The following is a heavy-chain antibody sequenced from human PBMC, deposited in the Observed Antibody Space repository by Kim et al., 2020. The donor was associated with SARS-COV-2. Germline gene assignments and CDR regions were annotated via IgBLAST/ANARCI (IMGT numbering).Heavy chain of an antibody. D-gene: IGHD2-21*02. CDR2: ISSSSSNI. CDR3: ARILGSQYAVVTPIYYYYGMDV. V-gene: IGHV3-21*01. J-gene: IGHJ6*02. Sequence: GGSLRLSCAASGFTFSSYSMNWVRQAPGKGLEWVSSISSSSSNIYYADSVKGRFTISRDNAKNSLYLQMNSLRAEDTAVYYCARILGSQYAVVTPIYYYYGMDVWGQGTTVTVSS. CDR1: GFTFSSYS.